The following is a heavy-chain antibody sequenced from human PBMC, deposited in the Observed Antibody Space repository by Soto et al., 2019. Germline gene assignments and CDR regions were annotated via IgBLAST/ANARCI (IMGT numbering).Heavy chain of an antibody. CDR2: IYPGDSDT. J-gene: IGHJ3*02. V-gene: IGHV5-51*01. Sequence: AESLKISCQGSGYSFTSYWIGWVRQMPGKGLEWMGIIYPGDSDTRYSPSFQGQVTISADKSISTAYLQWSSLKASDTAMYYCASLLSTVTRYAFAIWGQRTTVTVSS. CDR3: ASLLSTVTRYAFAI. CDR1: GYSFTSYW. D-gene: IGHD4-17*01.